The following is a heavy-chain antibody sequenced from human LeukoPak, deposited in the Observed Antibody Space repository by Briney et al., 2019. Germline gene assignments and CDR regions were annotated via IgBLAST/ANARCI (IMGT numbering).Heavy chain of an antibody. V-gene: IGHV3-30*18. D-gene: IGHD4/OR15-4a*01. J-gene: IGHJ3*02. CDR3: AKDPSFAKDAFDI. Sequence: ISYDGSNKYYADSVKGRFTISRGNSKNTLYLQMNSLRAEDTAVYYCAKDPSFAKDAFDIWGQGTMVTVSS. CDR2: ISYDGSNK.